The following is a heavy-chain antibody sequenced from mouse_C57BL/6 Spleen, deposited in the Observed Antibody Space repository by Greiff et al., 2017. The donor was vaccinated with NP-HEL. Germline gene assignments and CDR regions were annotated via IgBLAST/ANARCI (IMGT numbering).Heavy chain of an antibody. CDR3: ARPYYDYDDYAKDY. Sequence: EVMLVESGGGLVKPGGSLKLSCAASGFTFSSYTMSWVRQTPEKRLEWVATISGGGGNTYYPDSVKGRFTISRDNAKNTLYLQMSSLRSEDTALYYCARPYYDYDDYAKDYWGQGTSVTVSS. D-gene: IGHD2-4*01. CDR2: ISGGGGNT. J-gene: IGHJ4*01. V-gene: IGHV5-9*01. CDR1: GFTFSSYT.